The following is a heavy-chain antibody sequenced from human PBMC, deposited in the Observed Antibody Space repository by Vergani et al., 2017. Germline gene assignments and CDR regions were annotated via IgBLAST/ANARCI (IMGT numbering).Heavy chain of an antibody. CDR3: AKEPTSRFRVFYFDY. J-gene: IGHJ4*02. D-gene: IGHD2-2*01. V-gene: IGHV3-23*04. CDR1: GFTFSSYA. CDR2: ISGSGGST. Sequence: EVDLVESGGGLAQPGGSLRLSCEASGFTFSSYAMSWVRQAPGKGLEWVSAISGSGGSTYYADSVKGRFTISGDNSKNTLYLQMNSLRAEDTAVYYCAKEPTSRFRVFYFDYWGQGTLVTVSS.